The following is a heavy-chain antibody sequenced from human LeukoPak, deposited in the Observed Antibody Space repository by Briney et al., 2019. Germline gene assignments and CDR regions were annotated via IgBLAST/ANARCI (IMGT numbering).Heavy chain of an antibody. Sequence: GGSLRLSCAASGFPFSTYGISWVRQSSGKGLEWVSGIGSSGGGTYYADSVKGRFTISRDTSKDTVYLQMDSLRAEDTAIYYCAKIHQNRVVVGAKGAFDIWGQGTVVTVSS. J-gene: IGHJ3*02. CDR2: IGSSGGGT. D-gene: IGHD2-15*01. CDR3: AKIHQNRVVVGAKGAFDI. CDR1: GFPFSTYG. V-gene: IGHV3-23*01.